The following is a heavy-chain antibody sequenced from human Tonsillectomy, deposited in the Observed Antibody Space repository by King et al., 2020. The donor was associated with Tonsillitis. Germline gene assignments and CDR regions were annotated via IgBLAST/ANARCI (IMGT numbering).Heavy chain of an antibody. J-gene: IGHJ4*02. D-gene: IGHD6-25*01. CDR3: ARECPVSSGTCHYYFDY. CDR2: ISPNGGGT. CDR1: GYTFTGYY. Sequence: QLVQSGAEVKKPGASVKVSCKASGYTFTGYYIHWVRQAPGQGLEWMGWISPNGGGTKYAQKFQGRVTMARDTSISTAYMELSRLRSDDSAVYYCARECPVSSGTCHYYFDYWGQGTLVTVSS. V-gene: IGHV1-2*02.